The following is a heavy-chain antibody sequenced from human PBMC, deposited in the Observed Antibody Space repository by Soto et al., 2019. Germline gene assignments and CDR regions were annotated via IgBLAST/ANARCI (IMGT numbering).Heavy chain of an antibody. D-gene: IGHD6-19*01. CDR2: IYYSGST. J-gene: IGHJ6*02. V-gene: IGHV4-59*01. Sequence: SETLSLTCTVSGGSISSYYWSWIRQPPGKGLEWIGYIYYSGSTNYNPSLKSRVTISVDTSKNQFSLKLSSVTAADTAVYYCARALAVAGWYGMDVWGQGTTVTVSS. CDR1: GGSISSYY. CDR3: ARALAVAGWYGMDV.